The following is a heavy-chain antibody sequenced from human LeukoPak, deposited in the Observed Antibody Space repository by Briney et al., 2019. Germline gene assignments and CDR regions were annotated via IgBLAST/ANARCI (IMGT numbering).Heavy chain of an antibody. V-gene: IGHV3-30-3*01. CDR1: GFTFSNYA. D-gene: IGHD4-17*01. CDR2: ISFDGDNE. J-gene: IGHJ4*02. Sequence: GGSLRLSCATSGFTFSNYAIHWVRQAPGKGLEWVADISFDGDNEYYADSVRGRFMIARDNSKNTVYLQMNSLRAEDTAVYYCARVLWNGDYPRFDYWGQGTLVTVSS. CDR3: ARVLWNGDYPRFDY.